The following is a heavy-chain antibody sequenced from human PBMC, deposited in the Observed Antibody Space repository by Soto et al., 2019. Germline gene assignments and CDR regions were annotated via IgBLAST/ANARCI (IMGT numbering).Heavy chain of an antibody. Sequence: QVQLQESGPGLVKPSETLSLTCTVSGGSVSSGSYYWSWIRQPPGKGLEWIAYIYYSGSTNYNPSLKSRVTIQLDTSKNQFSLKLSSVTAADTAVYYCARGIEGWYQGRYYYGMDVWGQGTTVTVSS. CDR1: GGSVSSGSYY. CDR3: ARGIEGWYQGRYYYGMDV. CDR2: IYYSGST. V-gene: IGHV4-61*01. D-gene: IGHD6-19*01. J-gene: IGHJ6*02.